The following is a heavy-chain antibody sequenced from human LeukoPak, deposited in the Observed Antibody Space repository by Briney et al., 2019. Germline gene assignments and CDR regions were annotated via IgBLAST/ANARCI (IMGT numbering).Heavy chain of an antibody. CDR3: ARVQAGIRNHYYYYMDV. Sequence: GGSLRLSCAASGFTVSSNYMSWVRQAPGKRLEWVSVIYSGGSTYYADSVKGRFTISRDNSKNTLYLQMNSLRAEDTAVYYCARVQAGIRNHYYYYMDVWGKGTTVTVSS. CDR2: IYSGGST. D-gene: IGHD1-14*01. CDR1: GFTVSSNY. J-gene: IGHJ6*03. V-gene: IGHV3-53*01.